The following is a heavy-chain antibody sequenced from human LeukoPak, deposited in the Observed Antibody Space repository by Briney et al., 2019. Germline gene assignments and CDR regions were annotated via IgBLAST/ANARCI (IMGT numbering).Heavy chain of an antibody. Sequence: GGSLRLSCAASGFTFSSYSMNWVRQAPGKGLEWVSSISSSSSYIYYADSVKGRFTISRDNAKNSLYLQMNSLRAEDTAMYYCARDGGFYYDSSGYSMIWGQGTMVTVSS. CDR2: ISSSSSYI. CDR3: ARDGGFYYDSSGYSMI. J-gene: IGHJ3*02. D-gene: IGHD3-22*01. CDR1: GFTFSSYS. V-gene: IGHV3-21*01.